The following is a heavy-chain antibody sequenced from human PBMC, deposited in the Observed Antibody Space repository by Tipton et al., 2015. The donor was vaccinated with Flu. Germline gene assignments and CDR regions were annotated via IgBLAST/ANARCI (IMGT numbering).Heavy chain of an antibody. CDR3: AREPIHPLGYCSGGSCYASGPFDY. CDR2: IIPIFGTA. D-gene: IGHD2-15*01. Sequence: QLVQSGAEVKKPGSSVKVSCKASGGTFSSYAISWVRQAPGQGLEWMGGIIPIFGTANYAQKFQGRVTITADESTSTAYMELSSLRSEDTAVYYCAREPIHPLGYCSGGSCYASGPFDYWGQGTLVTVSS. V-gene: IGHV1-69*01. J-gene: IGHJ4*02. CDR1: GGTFSSYA.